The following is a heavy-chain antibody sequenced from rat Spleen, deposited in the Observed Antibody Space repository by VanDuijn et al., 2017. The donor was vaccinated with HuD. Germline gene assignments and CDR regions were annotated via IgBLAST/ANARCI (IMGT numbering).Heavy chain of an antibody. CDR2: ITYDSVGS. CDR1: GFIFSNYG. Sequence: EVQLVESGGGLVQPGRSMKLSCAASGFIFSNYGMAWVRQAPKKGLEWVAYITYDSVGSYYRDSVKGRFSISRDNAKSTLYLQMDSLRSEDTATYYCTTGTTRVPFDYWGQGVMVTVSS. V-gene: IGHV5-20*01. CDR3: TTGTTRVPFDY. J-gene: IGHJ2*01. D-gene: IGHD1-4*01.